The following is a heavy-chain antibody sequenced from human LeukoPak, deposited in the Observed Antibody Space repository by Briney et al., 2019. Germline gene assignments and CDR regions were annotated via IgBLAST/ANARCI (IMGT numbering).Heavy chain of an antibody. CDR2: IIPILGIA. Sequence: ASVKVSCKASGGTFSSYTISWVRQAPAQGLEWMGRIIPILGIANYAQKFQGRVTITADKSTSTAYMELSSLRSEDTAVYYCARQGPMDPTNYSGYPTSPDALDIWGQGTMLTVSS. V-gene: IGHV1-69*02. J-gene: IGHJ3*02. CDR3: ARQGPMDPTNYSGYPTSPDALDI. CDR1: GGTFSSYT. D-gene: IGHD5-12*01.